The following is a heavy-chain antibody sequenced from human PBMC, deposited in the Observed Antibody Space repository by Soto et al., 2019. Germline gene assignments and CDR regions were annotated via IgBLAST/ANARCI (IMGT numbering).Heavy chain of an antibody. CDR2: IIPIFGTA. J-gene: IGHJ6*02. CDR1: GGTFSSYA. D-gene: IGHD6-19*01. V-gene: IGHV1-69*01. CDR3: ARAMGIAVAGTYYYYGMDV. Sequence: QVQLVQSGAEVKKPGSSVKVSCKASGGTFSSYAISWVRQAPGQGLEWMGGIIPIFGTANYAQKFQGRVTITADESTSTAYMELSSLRSEDTAVYYCARAMGIAVAGTYYYYGMDVWGQGTTVTVSS.